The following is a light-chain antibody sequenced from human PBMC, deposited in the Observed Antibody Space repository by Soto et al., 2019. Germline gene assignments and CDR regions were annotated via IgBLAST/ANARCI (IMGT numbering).Light chain of an antibody. J-gene: IGKJ5*01. Sequence: DIEMTQSPSSLSASVGDRVTITCRASQHINNYLNWYQQKPGKAPKLLIFAASSLHPGVPSRFSGSGSGTDFTLTISSLQAEDFATYFCQQSYSNPITFGQGTRLEIK. CDR1: QHINNY. V-gene: IGKV1-39*01. CDR2: AAS. CDR3: QQSYSNPIT.